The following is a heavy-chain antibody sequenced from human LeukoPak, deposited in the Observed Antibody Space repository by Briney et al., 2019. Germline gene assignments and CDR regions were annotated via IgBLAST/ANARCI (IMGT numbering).Heavy chain of an antibody. J-gene: IGHJ4*02. V-gene: IGHV3-21*01. D-gene: IGHD3-22*01. Sequence: PGGSLRLSCAASRSTFSSNESNWVRQAPGKGLEWVSSISSSSSYIYYADSVKGRFTISRDNAKNSLYLQMNSLRAEDTAVYYCARAVNYYDSSGYQYWGQGTLVTVSS. CDR1: RSTFSSNE. CDR2: ISSSSSYI. CDR3: ARAVNYYDSSGYQY.